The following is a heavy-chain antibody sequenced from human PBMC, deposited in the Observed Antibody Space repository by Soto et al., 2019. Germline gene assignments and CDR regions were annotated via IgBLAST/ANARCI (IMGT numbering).Heavy chain of an antibody. J-gene: IGHJ4*02. CDR2: IYYTGST. CDR3: ARQEQQLAPDFDY. Sequence: SETLSLTCTVSGGSISGYYWSWIRQPPGKGLEWIGYIYYTGSTNYNPSLKSRVTISVDTSKNQFSLKLSSVTAADTAVYYCARQEQQLAPDFDYWGQGTLVTVSS. CDR1: GGSISGYY. D-gene: IGHD6-13*01. V-gene: IGHV4-59*08.